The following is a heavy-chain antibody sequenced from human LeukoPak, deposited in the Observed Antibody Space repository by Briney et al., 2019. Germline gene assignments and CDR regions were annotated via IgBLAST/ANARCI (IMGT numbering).Heavy chain of an antibody. J-gene: IGHJ4*02. CDR3: AKGGGYSYGTAGLFDY. CDR2: ISYDGSNK. CDR1: GFTFSSYG. V-gene: IGHV3-30*18. Sequence: GRSLRLSGAASGFTFSSYGMHWVRQAPGKGLEWVAVISYDGSNKHYADSVKGRFTISRDNSKNTLYLQMNSLRAEDTAVYYCAKGGGYSYGTAGLFDYWGQGTLVTVSS. D-gene: IGHD5-18*01.